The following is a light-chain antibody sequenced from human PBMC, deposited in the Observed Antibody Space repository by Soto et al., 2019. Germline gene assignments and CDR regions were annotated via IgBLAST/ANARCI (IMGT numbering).Light chain of an antibody. CDR1: SRDVGVYNY. V-gene: IGLV2-14*01. CDR2: DVS. J-gene: IGLJ2*01. CDR3: ISYTTSNALEGI. Sequence: QSALTQPASVSGSPGQSITISCTGSSRDVGVYNYVSWYQQHPGKAPKLMIYDVSNRPSGVSDRFSGSKSGNTASLTISGLQAEDEADYYCISYTTSNALEGILGGGTKLTVL.